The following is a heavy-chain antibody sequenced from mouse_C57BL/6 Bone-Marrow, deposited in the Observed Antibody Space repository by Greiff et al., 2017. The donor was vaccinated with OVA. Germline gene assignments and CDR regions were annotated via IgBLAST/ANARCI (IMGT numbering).Heavy chain of an antibody. CDR2: IYPGSGSS. CDR1: GYTFTSYW. Sequence: QVQLQQPGAELVKPGASVKMSCKASGYTFTSYWITWVKQRPGQGLEWIGDIYPGSGSSNYNEKLSSKATLTVDTTAHTDYKQLSNLTSEESAVNYSARGEIYYDYDVDYWGQGTTLTVSS. V-gene: IGHV1-55*01. CDR3: ARGEIYYDYDVDY. D-gene: IGHD2-4*01. J-gene: IGHJ2*01.